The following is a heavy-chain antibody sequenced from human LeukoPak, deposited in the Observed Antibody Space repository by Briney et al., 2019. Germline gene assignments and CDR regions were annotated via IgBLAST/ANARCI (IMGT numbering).Heavy chain of an antibody. CDR3: ARTRWGSIAARCFDY. J-gene: IGHJ4*02. CDR2: ISSSGSTI. D-gene: IGHD6-6*01. V-gene: IGHV3-11*04. Sequence: GGSLRLSCAASGFTFSDYYMSWIRQAPGKGLEWVSYISSSGSTIYYADSVKGRLTISRDNAKNSLYLQMNSLRAEDTAVYYCARTRWGSIAARCFDYWGQGTLVTVSS. CDR1: GFTFSDYY.